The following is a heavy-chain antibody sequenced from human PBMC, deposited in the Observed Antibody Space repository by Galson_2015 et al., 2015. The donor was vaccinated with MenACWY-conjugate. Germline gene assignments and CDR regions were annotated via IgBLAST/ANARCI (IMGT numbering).Heavy chain of an antibody. J-gene: IGHJ4*02. Sequence: ETLSLTCAVYGGSFSGYYWSWIRQPPGKGLGWIGEINHSGSTNYDPSLKSRVTISVDTSKNQFSLKLSSVTAADTAVYYCASRDYWGQGTLVTVSS. CDR1: GGSFSGYY. CDR2: INHSGST. V-gene: IGHV4-34*01. CDR3: ASRDY.